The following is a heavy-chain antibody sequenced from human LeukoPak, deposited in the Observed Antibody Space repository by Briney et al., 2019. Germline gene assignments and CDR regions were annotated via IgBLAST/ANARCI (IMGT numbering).Heavy chain of an antibody. D-gene: IGHD5-18*01. CDR1: GGSISSYY. J-gene: IGHJ3*02. Sequence: KPSETLSLTCTVSGGSISSYYWSWIRQPPGKGLEWIGRIYTSGSTNYNPSLTSRVTMSVDTSKNQFYLKLSSVTAADTAVYYCARAGRGYSYGSWAFDIWGQGTMVTVSS. CDR3: ARAGRGYSYGSWAFDI. V-gene: IGHV4-4*07. CDR2: IYTSGST.